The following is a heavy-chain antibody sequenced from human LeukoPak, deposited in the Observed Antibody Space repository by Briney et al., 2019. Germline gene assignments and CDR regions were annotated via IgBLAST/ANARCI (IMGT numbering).Heavy chain of an antibody. CDR1: GFTFSSYA. J-gene: IGHJ2*01. CDR3: ATQLEVPNWYFDL. CDR2: ISGSGGST. Sequence: GGSLRLSCAASGFTFSSYAMSWVRQAPGKGLEWVSAISGSGGSTYYADSVKGRFTISRDNSKNTLYLQMNSLRAEDTAVYYCATQLEVPNWYFDLWGRGTLVTVSS. V-gene: IGHV3-23*01. D-gene: IGHD2-2*01.